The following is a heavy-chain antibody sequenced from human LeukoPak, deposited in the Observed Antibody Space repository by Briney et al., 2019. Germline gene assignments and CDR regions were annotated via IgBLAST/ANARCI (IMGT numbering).Heavy chain of an antibody. CDR1: GGSISSSSYY. CDR2: IYYSGST. CDR3: ARQNGAVGRLAPTPT. Sequence: SETLSLTCTVSGGSISSSSYYWGWIRQPPGKGLEWIGSIYYSGSTYYNPSLKSRVTISVDTSKNQFSLKLSSVTAADTAVYYCARQNGAVGRLAPTPTWGQGTLVTVSS. J-gene: IGHJ4*02. V-gene: IGHV4-39*01. D-gene: IGHD4-17*01.